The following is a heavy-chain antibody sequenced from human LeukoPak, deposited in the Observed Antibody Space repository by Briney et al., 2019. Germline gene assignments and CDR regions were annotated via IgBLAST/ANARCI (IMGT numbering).Heavy chain of an antibody. CDR1: GFTFSSYA. CDR2: ISYDGSNK. V-gene: IGHV3-30-3*01. CDR3: AREPPVGIAAPPYMDV. D-gene: IGHD6-13*01. J-gene: IGHJ6*02. Sequence: GRSLRLSCAASGFTFSSYAMHWVRQAPGEGLEWVAVISYDGSNKYYADSVKGRFTISRDNSKNTLYLQMNSLRAEDTAVYYCAREPPVGIAAPPYMDVWGQGTTVTVSS.